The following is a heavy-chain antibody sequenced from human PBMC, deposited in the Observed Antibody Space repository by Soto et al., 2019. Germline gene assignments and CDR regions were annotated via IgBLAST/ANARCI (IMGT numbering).Heavy chain of an antibody. J-gene: IGHJ4*02. Sequence: QVQLVESGGGVVQPGRSLRLSCAASGFTFSSYGMHWVRQAPGKGLEWVAVIWYDGSNKYYADSVKGRFTISRDNSKNSQYQHMNSLRAEDTAVYDCARDLRGDYPDDWCQGTLVTVSS. V-gene: IGHV3-33*01. CDR1: GFTFSSYG. CDR2: IWYDGSNK. CDR3: ARDLRGDYPDD. D-gene: IGHD3-16*01.